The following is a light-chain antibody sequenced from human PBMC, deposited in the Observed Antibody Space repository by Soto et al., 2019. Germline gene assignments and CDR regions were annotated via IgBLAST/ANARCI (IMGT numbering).Light chain of an antibody. CDR1: EIISNY. CDR2: SAS. J-gene: IGKJ2*01. CDR3: QQTYSTPYT. Sequence: DIQMTHSPSSLSASVGDKVIITCRASEIISNYLNWYQQRTGKAPNLLIFSASSVRSGVPSRFSGRESGTYFFLTIDSLQPDDFGTYYCQQTYSTPYTFGQGTRVEIK. V-gene: IGKV1-39*01.